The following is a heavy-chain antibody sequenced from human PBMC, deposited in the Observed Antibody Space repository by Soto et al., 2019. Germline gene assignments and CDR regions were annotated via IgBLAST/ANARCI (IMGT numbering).Heavy chain of an antibody. D-gene: IGHD6-13*01. J-gene: IGHJ4*02. CDR3: ARVGVGLAAPRAWRY. CDR1: GYTFTSYG. CDR2: INPYNGNT. V-gene: IGHV1-18*01. Sequence: ASVKVSCKASGYTFTSYGISWVRQAPGQGLEWMAWINPYNGNTKYAEKFLGRVTVTTDTSTATAYMEVRSLTSDDTAVFYCARVGVGLAAPRAWRYWGRGTPVTVSS.